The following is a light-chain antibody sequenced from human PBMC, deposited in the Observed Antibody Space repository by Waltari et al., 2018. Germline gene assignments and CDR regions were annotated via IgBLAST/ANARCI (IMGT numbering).Light chain of an antibody. CDR3: QIWDSNSDHPGV. CDR2: GDS. J-gene: IGLJ2*01. V-gene: IGLV3-21*01. Sequence: SHVLTQTPSVSVAPGQTATLTCEENNIGNKHVQWHRQKSGQVPVLVIYGDSDRPSGIPDRISGSNSGNMATLTISRVEAGDEADYYCQIWDSNSDHPGVFGGGTTLTVL. CDR1: NIGNKH.